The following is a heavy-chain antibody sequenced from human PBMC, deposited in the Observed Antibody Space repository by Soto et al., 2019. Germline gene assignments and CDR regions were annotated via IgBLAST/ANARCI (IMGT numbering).Heavy chain of an antibody. CDR2: ISYDGSNK. CDR3: ARERQHSIAAAGILVGIGMDV. V-gene: IGHV3-30-3*01. CDR1: GFTFSSYA. D-gene: IGHD6-13*01. Sequence: QVQLVESGGGLVQPGRSLRLSCAASGFTFSSYAMHWVRQAPGKGLEWVAVISYDGSNKYYADSVKGRFTISRDNSKNTLYLQMNSLRAEDTAVYYCARERQHSIAAAGILVGIGMDVWGQGTTVTVSS. J-gene: IGHJ6*02.